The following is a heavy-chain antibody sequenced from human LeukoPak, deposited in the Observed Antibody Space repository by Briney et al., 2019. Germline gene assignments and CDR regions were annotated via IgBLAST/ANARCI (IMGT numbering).Heavy chain of an antibody. CDR2: ISSTSSYI. Sequence: PGGSLRLSCAASGVTFSSYSMNWVRQAPGKGLEWVSSISSTSSYIYYVDSVKGRFTISRDNAKNSLYLQMNSLRAEDTAIYYCATSQQLRPGFGALDVWGQGTMVTVSS. J-gene: IGHJ3*01. CDR3: ATSQQLRPGFGALDV. D-gene: IGHD6-13*01. CDR1: GVTFSSYS. V-gene: IGHV3-21*01.